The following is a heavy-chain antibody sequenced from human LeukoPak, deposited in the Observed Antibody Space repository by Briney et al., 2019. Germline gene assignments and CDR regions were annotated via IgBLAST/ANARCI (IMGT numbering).Heavy chain of an antibody. CDR3: ARVSVDSGSYSLDY. D-gene: IGHD1-26*01. V-gene: IGHV4-61*01. Sequence: PSETLSLTCTVSGGSVSSGSYYWSWIRQPPGKGLEWIGYIYYSGSTNYNPSLKSRVTISVDTFKNQFSLKLSSVTAADTAVYYCARVSVDSGSYSLDYWGQGTLVTVSS. CDR1: GGSVSSGSYY. J-gene: IGHJ4*02. CDR2: IYYSGST.